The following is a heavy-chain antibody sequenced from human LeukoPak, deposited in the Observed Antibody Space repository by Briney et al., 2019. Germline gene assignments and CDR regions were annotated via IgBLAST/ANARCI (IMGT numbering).Heavy chain of an antibody. Sequence: GGSLRLSCAASGFTVSSNYMSWVRQAPGKGLEWVSVIYSGGSTYYADSVKGRFTISRDNSKNTLYLQMNSLRAEDTAVYYCARDSGVRYFDWFAQTYYYYYYMDVWGKGTTVTVSS. CDR3: ARDSGVRYFDWFAQTYYYYYYMDV. D-gene: IGHD3-9*01. J-gene: IGHJ6*03. V-gene: IGHV3-53*01. CDR2: IYSGGST. CDR1: GFTVSSNY.